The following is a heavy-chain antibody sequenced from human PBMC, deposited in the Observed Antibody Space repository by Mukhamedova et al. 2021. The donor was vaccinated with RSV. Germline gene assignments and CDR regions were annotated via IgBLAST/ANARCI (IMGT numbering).Heavy chain of an antibody. J-gene: IGHJ4*02. D-gene: IGHD1-7*01. Sequence: VRQAPGKGLEWVAAISGTGYSTFEADPVKGRFTISRDNPKNTLYLHMNSLRPDDTAVYYCAKDKRELVGDHFESWGPGTLVTV. CDR2: ISGTGYST. V-gene: IGHV3-23*01. CDR3: AKDKRELVGDHFES.